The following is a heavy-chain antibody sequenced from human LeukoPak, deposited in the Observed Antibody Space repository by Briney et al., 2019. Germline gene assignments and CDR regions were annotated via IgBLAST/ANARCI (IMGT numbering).Heavy chain of an antibody. Sequence: GESLKISCKGSGYTFTNYWIGWVRQMPGKGLEWMGIIYPGDSDTTYSPSFQGQVTISADKSISTAYLQWSSLEASDTAMYYCARPLTILRGVVTSSDYWGQGTLVTVSS. CDR2: IYPGDSDT. J-gene: IGHJ4*02. CDR1: GYTFTNYW. CDR3: ARPLTILRGVVTSSDY. V-gene: IGHV5-51*01. D-gene: IGHD3-10*01.